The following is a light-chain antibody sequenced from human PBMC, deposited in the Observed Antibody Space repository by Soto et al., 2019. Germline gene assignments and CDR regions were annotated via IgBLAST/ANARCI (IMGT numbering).Light chain of an antibody. CDR2: EVS. J-gene: IGLJ2*01. Sequence: QSALTQPPSASGSPGQSVTISCIGTSSDVGGYHYVSWYQQHPGKAPNLMIYEVSKRCSGVPDRFSGSKSGNTASLTVSGLQAEDEADYYCSSYATSNKLGVFGGGTKLTVL. CDR3: SSYATSNKLGV. CDR1: SSDVGGYHY. V-gene: IGLV2-8*01.